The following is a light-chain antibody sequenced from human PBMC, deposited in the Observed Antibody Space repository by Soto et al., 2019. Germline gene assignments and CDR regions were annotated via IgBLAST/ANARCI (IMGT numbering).Light chain of an antibody. V-gene: IGKV3-20*01. CDR2: DAS. CDR1: QSVGNNY. J-gene: IGKJ1*01. Sequence: EILLTQSPDTRSLSPGERATLFCRASQSVGNNYFAWHQQKPGQAPSLLIYDASNRATGIPDRFSGSGSGTYFTLTISRLEPEDFAVYYCQQCAYSPRTFGQGTQVEVK. CDR3: QQCAYSPRT.